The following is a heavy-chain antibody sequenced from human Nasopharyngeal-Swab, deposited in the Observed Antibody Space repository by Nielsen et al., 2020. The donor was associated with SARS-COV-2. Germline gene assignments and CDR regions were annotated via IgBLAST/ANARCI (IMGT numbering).Heavy chain of an antibody. J-gene: IGHJ4*02. Sequence: GESLKISCAASGFTFSSYSMNWVRQAPGKGLEWVSSISSSRSYIYYADSVKGRFTISRDNAKNSLYLQMNSLRAEDTAVYYCARASEITIFGVVQHWDYWGQGPLVTV. CDR3: ARASEITIFGVVQHWDY. V-gene: IGHV3-21*01. D-gene: IGHD3-3*01. CDR2: ISSSRSYI. CDR1: GFTFSSYS.